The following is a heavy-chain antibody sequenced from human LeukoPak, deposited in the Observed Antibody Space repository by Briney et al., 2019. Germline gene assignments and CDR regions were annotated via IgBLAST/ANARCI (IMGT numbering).Heavy chain of an antibody. D-gene: IGHD5-18*01. J-gene: IGHJ4*02. CDR2: INPNSGGT. Sequence: ASVKVSCKTSGYTFTGYYMHWVRQAPGQGLEWMGWINPNSGGTNYAQKFQGRVTMTRDTSISTAYMELSRLRSDDTAVYYCARGKGYSYGFDYWGQGTLVTVSS. CDR3: ARGKGYSYGFDY. V-gene: IGHV1-2*02. CDR1: GYTFTGYY.